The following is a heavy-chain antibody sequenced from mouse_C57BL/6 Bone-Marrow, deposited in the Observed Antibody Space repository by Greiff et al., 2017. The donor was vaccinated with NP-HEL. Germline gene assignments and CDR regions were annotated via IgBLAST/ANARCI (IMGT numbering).Heavy chain of an antibody. J-gene: IGHJ4*01. Sequence: QVQLQQPGAELVRPRSSVKLSCKASGYTFTSYWMHWVKQRPIQGLEWIGNIDPSDSETHYNQKFKDKATLTVDKSSSTAYMQLSSLTSEDSAVYYCARHDGYPYYYAMDYWGQGTSVTVSS. V-gene: IGHV1-52*01. CDR3: ARHDGYPYYYAMDY. CDR1: GYTFTSYW. D-gene: IGHD2-3*01. CDR2: IDPSDSET.